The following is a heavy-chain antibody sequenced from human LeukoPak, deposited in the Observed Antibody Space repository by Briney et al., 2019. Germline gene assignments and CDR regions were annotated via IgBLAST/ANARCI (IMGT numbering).Heavy chain of an antibody. J-gene: IGHJ6*02. D-gene: IGHD4-17*01. V-gene: IGHV3-21*01. CDR1: GFTFSSYS. CDR3: AREVAVTTFPYYYYGMGG. Sequence: GGPLRLSCAASGFTFSSYSMNWVRQAPGKGLEWVSSISSSSYIYYADSVKGRFTISRDNAKNSLYLQMNSLRAEDTAVYYCAREVAVTTFPYYYYGMGGWGQGTTVTVSS. CDR2: ISSSSYI.